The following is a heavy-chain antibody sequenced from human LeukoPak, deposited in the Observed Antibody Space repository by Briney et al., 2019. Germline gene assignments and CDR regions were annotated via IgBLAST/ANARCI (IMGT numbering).Heavy chain of an antibody. D-gene: IGHD6-19*01. CDR3: AREWYSSS. Sequence: GGSLRLSCVASRFTFSNYWMSWVRQAPGKGLEWVANINQDGSKKRYADSMKGRFTISRDNAKNSLYLQMNSLRAEDTAVYYCAREWYSSSWGQGTLVTVSS. CDR2: INQDGSKK. V-gene: IGHV3-7*01. J-gene: IGHJ4*02. CDR1: RFTFSNYW.